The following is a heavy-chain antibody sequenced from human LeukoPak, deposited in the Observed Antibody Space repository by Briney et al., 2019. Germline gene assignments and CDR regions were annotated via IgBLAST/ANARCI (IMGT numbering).Heavy chain of an antibody. CDR1: GYTFTSYG. V-gene: IGHV1-46*03. CDR3: AMGYCISTTCYSSY. D-gene: IGHD2-2*01. J-gene: IGHJ4*02. CDR2: INPSGSST. Sequence: ASVKVSCKASGYTFTSYGISLVRQAPGQGLDWMGVINPSGSSTRYAQKFQGRVTMTRDTSTSTVYMEVSSLRSEDTAVYYCAMGYCISTTCYSSYSGQGSLVTVSS.